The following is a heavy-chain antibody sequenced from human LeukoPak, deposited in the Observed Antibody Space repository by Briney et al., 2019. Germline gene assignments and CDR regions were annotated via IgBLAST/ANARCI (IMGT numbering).Heavy chain of an antibody. CDR1: GGSFSGYY. V-gene: IGHV4-34*01. Sequence: SETLSLTCAVYGGSFSGYYWSWIRQPPGKGLEWIGEINHSGSTNYNPSLKSRVTISVDTSKNQFSLKLSSVTAADTAVYYCARGGIAVADTFDYWGRGTLVTVSS. D-gene: IGHD6-19*01. CDR3: ARGGIAVADTFDY. J-gene: IGHJ4*02. CDR2: INHSGST.